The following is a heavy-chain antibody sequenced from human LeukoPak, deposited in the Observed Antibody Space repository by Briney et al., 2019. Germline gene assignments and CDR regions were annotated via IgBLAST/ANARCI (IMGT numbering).Heavy chain of an antibody. V-gene: IGHV4-34*01. D-gene: IGHD5-18*01. J-gene: IGHJ4*02. Sequence: SETLSLTCAVYGGSFSGYYWSWIRQPPGKGLEWIGEINHSGSTNYNPSLKSRVTISVDTSKNQSSLKLSSVTAADTAVYYCASSYGEGGNFDYWGQGTLVTVSS. CDR2: INHSGST. CDR1: GGSFSGYY. CDR3: ASSYGEGGNFDY.